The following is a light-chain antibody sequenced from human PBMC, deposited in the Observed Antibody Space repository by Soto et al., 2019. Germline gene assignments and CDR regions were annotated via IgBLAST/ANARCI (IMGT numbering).Light chain of an antibody. CDR1: QSFTSW. CDR2: DAS. Sequence: DIQMTQSPATLSAYVGDRVTITCRASQSFTSWLAWYQQKPGKAPKLLIYDASSLASGVPSRFSGSGSGTEFTLTISSLQPDDFATYYCQQYNDYLWTFGQGTKVEI. V-gene: IGKV1-5*01. J-gene: IGKJ1*01. CDR3: QQYNDYLWT.